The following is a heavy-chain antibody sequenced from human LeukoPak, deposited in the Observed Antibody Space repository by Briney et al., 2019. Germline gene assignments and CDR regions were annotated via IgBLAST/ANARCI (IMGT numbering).Heavy chain of an antibody. Sequence: GASVKVSCKVSGYTLTELSMHWVRQAPGKGLEWMGGFDPEDGETIYAQKFQGRVTMTEDTSTDTAYMELSSLRSEDTAVYYCATAKPRYYYDSSSDAFDIWGQGTMVTVSS. CDR3: ATAKPRYYYDSSSDAFDI. CDR2: FDPEDGET. J-gene: IGHJ3*02. D-gene: IGHD3-22*01. V-gene: IGHV1-24*01. CDR1: GYTLTELS.